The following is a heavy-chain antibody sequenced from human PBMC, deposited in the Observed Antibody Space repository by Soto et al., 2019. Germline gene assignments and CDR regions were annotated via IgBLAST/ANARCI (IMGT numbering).Heavy chain of an antibody. Sequence: SETLSLTCAVSGYSISSSNWWGWIRQPPGKGLEWIGYIYYSGTTYYNPSLKSRVTMSVDTSKNQFSLKLTSVTAVDTAVYYCARREIQGPFDYWGPGTLVNVAS. CDR3: ARREIQGPFDY. D-gene: IGHD1-26*01. CDR2: IYYSGTT. J-gene: IGHJ4*02. V-gene: IGHV4-28*01. CDR1: GYSISSSNW.